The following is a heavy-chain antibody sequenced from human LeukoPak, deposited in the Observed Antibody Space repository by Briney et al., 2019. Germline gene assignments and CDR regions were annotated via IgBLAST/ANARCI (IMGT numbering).Heavy chain of an antibody. CDR1: GFTFSXYX. J-gene: IGHJ4*02. Sequence: CAASGFTFSXYXXXXAXXAPGXXXXWVAVISHDGSNNYYADSVKGRFTISRDNYKNTLYLQMSSLRAEDTAVYYCASGHTYGYNDYWGQGTLVTVSS. D-gene: IGHD5-18*01. CDR2: ISHDGSNN. V-gene: IGHV3-30*07. CDR3: ASGHTYGYNDY.